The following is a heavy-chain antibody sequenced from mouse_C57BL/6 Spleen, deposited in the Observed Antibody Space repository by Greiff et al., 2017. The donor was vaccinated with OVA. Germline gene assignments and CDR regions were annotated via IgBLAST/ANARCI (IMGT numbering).Heavy chain of an antibody. CDR3: ARGADGYPAWFAY. CDR2: IYPGSGNT. Sequence: QVQLQQSGPELVKPGASVKISCKASGYSFTSYYIHWVKQRPGQGLEWIGWIYPGSGNTKYNEKFKGKATLTADTSSSTAYMQLSSLTSEDSAVYYCARGADGYPAWFAYWGQGTLVTVSA. J-gene: IGHJ3*01. CDR1: GYSFTSYY. D-gene: IGHD2-3*01. V-gene: IGHV1-66*01.